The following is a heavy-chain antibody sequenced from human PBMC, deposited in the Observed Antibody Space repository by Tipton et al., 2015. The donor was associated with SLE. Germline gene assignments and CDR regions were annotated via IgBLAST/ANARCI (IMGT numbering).Heavy chain of an antibody. CDR2: ISSNGGST. D-gene: IGHD5-12*01. CDR3: VKDSRGGYDLDY. Sequence: SLRLSCAASGFIFSDHYMDWVRQAPGKGLEYVSAISSNGGSTYYADSVKGRFTISRDNSKNTLYLQMSSLRAEDTAVYYCVKDSRGGYDLDYWGQGTLVTVSS. J-gene: IGHJ4*02. CDR1: GFIFSDHY. V-gene: IGHV3-64D*09.